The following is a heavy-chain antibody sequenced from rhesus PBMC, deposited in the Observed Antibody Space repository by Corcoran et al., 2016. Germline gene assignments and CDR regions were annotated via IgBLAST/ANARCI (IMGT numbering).Heavy chain of an antibody. CDR2: TSPYNDKK. CDR3: TRGKSSSWPYFDY. J-gene: IGHJ4*01. D-gene: IGHD6-13*01. Sequence: QVQLVQSGAEIKQPGASVKLSCKASGYTFTSYYIHWVKQAPGQGLEWISLTSPYNDKKGYAQNLQGRVTITTDTSTSTGYMELSSLRSEDTAVYYCTRGKSSSWPYFDYWGQGVLVTVSS. CDR1: GYTFTSYY. V-gene: IGHV1-180*01.